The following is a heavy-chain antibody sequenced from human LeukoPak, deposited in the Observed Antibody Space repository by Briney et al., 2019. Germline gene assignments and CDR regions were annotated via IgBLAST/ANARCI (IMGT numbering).Heavy chain of an antibody. CDR1: GFTFSNYD. D-gene: IGHD6-13*01. V-gene: IGHV3-21*01. CDR3: ARGPIAAAGLDG. CDR2: LSSSSSYI. Sequence: GGSLRLSGAASGFTFSNYDMIWLRQAPGKGLEWVSYLSSSSSYIYYPDSVKGRFTISRDNATNSLYLNMNSRGAQDPAVFCCARGPIAAAGLDGLGQGTLVTDSS. J-gene: IGHJ4*02.